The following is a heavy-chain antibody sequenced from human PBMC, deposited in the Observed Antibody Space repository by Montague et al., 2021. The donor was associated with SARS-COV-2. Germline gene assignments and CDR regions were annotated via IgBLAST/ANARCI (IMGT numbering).Heavy chain of an antibody. CDR2: IYYSGTT. J-gene: IGHJ4*02. V-gene: IGHV4-39*02. D-gene: IGHD3-10*01. CDR3: DRGMNRGVTTPFDY. CDR1: SGSIISSGYY. Sequence: SETLSLTCSVSSGSIISSGYYWGWIREPPGKELEWIGYIYYSGTTYYNLSPQSRGTISADTSKNHLSLRLSSVTAADTAVYFCDRGMNRGVTTPFDYWGQGSKVTVSS.